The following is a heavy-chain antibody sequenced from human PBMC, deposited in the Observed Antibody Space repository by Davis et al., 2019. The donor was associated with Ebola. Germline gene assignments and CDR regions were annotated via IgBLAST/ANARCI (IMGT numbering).Heavy chain of an antibody. J-gene: IGHJ5*02. CDR1: GDSIGTYY. CDR2: IYHTGST. CDR3: ARYNWNYGGFDP. Sequence: MPSETLSLTCKVSGDSIGTYYWTWIRQPPGKGLEWIGYIYHTGSTNYSPSLKSRVTISVDTSKNQFSLKLSSVTAADTAVYYCARYNWNYGGFDPWGQGTLVTVSS. D-gene: IGHD1-7*01. V-gene: IGHV4-59*01.